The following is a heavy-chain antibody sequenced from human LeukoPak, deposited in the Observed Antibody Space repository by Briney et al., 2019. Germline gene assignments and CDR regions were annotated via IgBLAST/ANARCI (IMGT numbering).Heavy chain of an antibody. CDR1: GFTFSSYA. Sequence: PGGSLRLSCAASGFTFSSYAMSWVRQAPGKGLEWVSSISSSSYIYYADSVKGRFTISRDNSKNTLYLQMNSLRAEDTAVYYCAKDRDGYSYGSNYYMDVWGKGTTVTVSS. V-gene: IGHV3-23*01. J-gene: IGHJ6*03. D-gene: IGHD5-18*01. CDR3: AKDRDGYSYGSNYYMDV. CDR2: ISSSSYI.